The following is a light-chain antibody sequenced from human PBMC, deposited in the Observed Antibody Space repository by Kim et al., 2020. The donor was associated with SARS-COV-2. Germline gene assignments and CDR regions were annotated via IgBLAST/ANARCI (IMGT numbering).Light chain of an antibody. V-gene: IGLV3-1*01. Sequence: SYELTQPPSVSASPGQTATITCSGDKLGEKYACWYQQKPGQSPILVIYQDNKRPSGIPERFSGSNSGNTATLTISGTQAMDEADYYCQAWDSSTGDWVFGGGTQLTVL. CDR1: KLGEKY. CDR2: QDN. CDR3: QAWDSSTGDWV. J-gene: IGLJ3*02.